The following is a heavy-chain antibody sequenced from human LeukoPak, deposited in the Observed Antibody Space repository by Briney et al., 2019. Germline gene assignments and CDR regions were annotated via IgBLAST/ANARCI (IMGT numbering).Heavy chain of an antibody. Sequence: GASVKVSCKASGGTFSSYALNWVRQAPGQGLEWMGRIIPSLEITKYAQKFQGKVIITADKSTTTAYMEIFSLRSEDTAVYYCATPGTYCGGDCHWDAFDTWGQGTLVTVSS. V-gene: IGHV1-69*04. CDR3: ATPGTYCGGDCHWDAFDT. CDR2: IIPSLEIT. J-gene: IGHJ3*02. D-gene: IGHD2-21*02. CDR1: GGTFSSYA.